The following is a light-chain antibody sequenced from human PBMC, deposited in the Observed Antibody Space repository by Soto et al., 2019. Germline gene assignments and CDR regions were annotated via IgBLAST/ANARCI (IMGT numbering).Light chain of an antibody. Sequence: DIHMTQSXSSLSXXXXXXXTIXXRASQSISRYLNWYQQRPGKAPKFLIYAASTLQRGVPSRFSGSGFGTEFTLTISSLQPEDFATYYCQQSHSTPLTFGGGTKVDI. V-gene: IGKV1-39*01. CDR3: QQSHSTPLT. CDR1: QSISRY. J-gene: IGKJ4*01. CDR2: AAS.